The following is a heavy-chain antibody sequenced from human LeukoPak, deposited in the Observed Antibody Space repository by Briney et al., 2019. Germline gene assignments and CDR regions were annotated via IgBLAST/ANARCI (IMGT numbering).Heavy chain of an antibody. CDR2: ISSSSSYI. CDR1: GFTSSSFA. J-gene: IGHJ4*02. CDR3: ARDLQGYYGSGSYCDY. D-gene: IGHD3-10*01. V-gene: IGHV3-21*01. Sequence: PGGSLRLSCAASGFTSSSFAMNWVRQAPGKGLEWLSSISSSSSYIYYADSVKGRFIISRDNAKNSLYLQMNSLRAEDTAVYYCARDLQGYYGSGSYCDYWGQGTLVTVSS.